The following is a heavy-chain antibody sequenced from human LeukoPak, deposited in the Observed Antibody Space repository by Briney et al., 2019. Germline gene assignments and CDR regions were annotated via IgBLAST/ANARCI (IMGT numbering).Heavy chain of an antibody. V-gene: IGHV3-48*03. J-gene: IGHJ4*02. Sequence: TGGSLRLSCVASGFTFIGYEMNWVRQAPGKGLEWVSYISSSGSTIYYADSVKGRFTISIDNAKNSLYLQMNSLRAEDTAVYYCSREVRQWLVRGVFDYWGQGTLVTVSS. D-gene: IGHD6-19*01. CDR2: ISSSGSTI. CDR3: SREVRQWLVRGVFDY. CDR1: GFTFIGYE.